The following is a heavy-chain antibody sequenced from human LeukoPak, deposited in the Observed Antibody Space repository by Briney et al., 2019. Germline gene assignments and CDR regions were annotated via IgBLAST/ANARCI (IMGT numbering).Heavy chain of an antibody. CDR3: ARHEEEDGYNAKTIDY. J-gene: IGHJ4*02. CDR1: GGSISSSSNY. CDR2: VYSTGSTT. D-gene: IGHD5-24*01. Sequence: SETLSLTCTVSGGSISSSSNYWGWVRQPSGKGLEWIGTVYSTGSTTYSNPSLKSRVTISVDTSKNQFSLKLSSVTAADTAVYYCARHEEEDGYNAKTIDYWGQGTLVTVSS. V-gene: IGHV4-39*01.